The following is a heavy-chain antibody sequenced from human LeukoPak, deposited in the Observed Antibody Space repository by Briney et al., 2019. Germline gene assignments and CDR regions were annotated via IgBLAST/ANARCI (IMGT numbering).Heavy chain of an antibody. Sequence: GGSLRLSCAASGFTFSSYSMNWVRQAPGKGLEWVSYISSSSSTIYYADSVKGRFTISRDNAKNSLYLQMNSLRAEDTAVYYCARVGTAKVYYYYMDVWGKGTTVTVSS. V-gene: IGHV3-48*01. J-gene: IGHJ6*03. CDR3: ARVGTAKVYYYYMDV. CDR2: ISSSSSTI. CDR1: GFTFSSYS. D-gene: IGHD5-18*01.